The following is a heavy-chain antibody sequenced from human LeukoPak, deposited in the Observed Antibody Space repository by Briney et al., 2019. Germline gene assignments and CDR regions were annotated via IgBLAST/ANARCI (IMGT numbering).Heavy chain of an antibody. CDR3: AKDLTTVTTQGDY. CDR2: ISGSGGST. Sequence: GGSLRLSCAASGFTFSSYGMSWVRQAPGKGLGWVSAISGSGGSTYYADSVKGRFTISRDNSKNTLYLQMNSLRAEDTAVYYCAKDLTTVTTQGDYWGQGTLVTVSS. J-gene: IGHJ4*02. CDR1: GFTFSSYG. V-gene: IGHV3-23*01. D-gene: IGHD4-17*01.